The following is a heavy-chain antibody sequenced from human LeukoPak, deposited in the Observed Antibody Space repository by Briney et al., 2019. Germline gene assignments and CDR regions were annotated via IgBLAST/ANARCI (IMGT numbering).Heavy chain of an antibody. Sequence: GGSLSLSCAASGFTFSSYGMHWVRQAPGKGLEWVAVISYDGSNKYYADSVKGRFTISRDNSKNTLYLQMNSLRAEDTAVYYCAKAMIVVADYFDYWGQGTLVTVSS. CDR1: GFTFSSYG. CDR2: ISYDGSNK. CDR3: AKAMIVVADYFDY. J-gene: IGHJ4*02. V-gene: IGHV3-30*18. D-gene: IGHD3-22*01.